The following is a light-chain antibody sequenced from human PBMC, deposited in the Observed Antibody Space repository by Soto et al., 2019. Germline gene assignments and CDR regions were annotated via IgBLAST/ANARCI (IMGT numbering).Light chain of an antibody. CDR1: SSDIGGYNY. CDR2: EVT. Sequence: QSALTQPASVSGSPGQSITIFCSGTSSDIGGYNYVSWFQQSPGKAPKVMIYEVTNRPSGVSNRFSGSKSANTASLTISGLQAEDEADYYCSSYTSSNTLIFGGGTKVTVL. CDR3: SSYTSSNTLI. J-gene: IGLJ2*01. V-gene: IGLV2-14*01.